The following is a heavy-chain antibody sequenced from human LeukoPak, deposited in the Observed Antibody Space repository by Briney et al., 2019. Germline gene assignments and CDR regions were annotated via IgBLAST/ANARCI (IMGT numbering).Heavy chain of an antibody. CDR3: ARGAAKKAFDI. Sequence: SSETLSLTCTVSGGSISSYYWSWIRQPAGKGLEWIGRIYTSGSTNYNPSLKSRVTISVDKSKNQFSLKLSSVAAADTAVYYCARGAAKKAFDIWGQGTMVTVSS. CDR1: GGSISSYY. CDR2: IYTSGST. V-gene: IGHV4-4*07. D-gene: IGHD2-15*01. J-gene: IGHJ3*02.